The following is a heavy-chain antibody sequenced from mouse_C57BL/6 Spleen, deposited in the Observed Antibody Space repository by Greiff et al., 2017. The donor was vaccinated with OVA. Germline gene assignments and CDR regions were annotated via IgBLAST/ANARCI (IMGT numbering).Heavy chain of an antibody. V-gene: IGHV1-52*01. D-gene: IGHD1-1*01. Sequence: QVHVKQPGAELVRPGSSVKLSCKASGYTFTSYWMHWVKQRPIQGLEWIGNIGPSDSETHYNQKFKDKATLTVDKSSSTAYMQLSSLTSEDSAVYYCARHYGSSPYWYFDVWGTGTTVTVSS. CDR1: GYTFTSYW. J-gene: IGHJ1*03. CDR3: ARHYGSSPYWYFDV. CDR2: IGPSDSET.